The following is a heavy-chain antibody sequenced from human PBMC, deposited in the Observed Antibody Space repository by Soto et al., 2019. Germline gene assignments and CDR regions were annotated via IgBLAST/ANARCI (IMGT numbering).Heavy chain of an antibody. CDR3: ARDSRWELPPYYYYYGMDV. V-gene: IGHV4-34*01. J-gene: IGHJ6*02. CDR1: GGSFSGYY. CDR2: INHSGST. Sequence: SETLSLTCAVYGGSFSGYYWTWIRQPPGTGLEWIGEINHSGSTNYNPSLKSRVTISVDTSKNQFSLKLSSVTAADTAVYYCARDSRWELPPYYYYYGMDVSGQATTVTVAS. D-gene: IGHD1-26*01.